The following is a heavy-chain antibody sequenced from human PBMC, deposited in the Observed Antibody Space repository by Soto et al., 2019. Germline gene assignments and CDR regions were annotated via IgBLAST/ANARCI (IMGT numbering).Heavy chain of an antibody. CDR1: GITFGGRA. D-gene: IGHD3-10*01. CDR3: ARGSTDSYPGSRIFDF. V-gene: IGHV3-23*01. Sequence: GGSLRLSCVASGITFGGRATSWVRQAPGEGLEWVSTITDTGGDTKYADSVRGRFTMSRDNSKKTLYLQMNSLRVEDSALYYCARGSTDSYPGSRIFDFWGRGTLVTVSS. CDR2: ITDTGGDT. J-gene: IGHJ4*02.